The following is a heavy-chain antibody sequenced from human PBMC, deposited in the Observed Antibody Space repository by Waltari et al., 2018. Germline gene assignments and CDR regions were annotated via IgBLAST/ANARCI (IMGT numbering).Heavy chain of an antibody. CDR2: IYYSGST. V-gene: IGHV4-59*01. Sequence: QVQLQESGPGLVKPSETLSLSCTVSGGSISSYYWSWIRQPPGKGLEWIGYIYYSGSTNYNPSLKSRVTISVDTSKNQFSLKLSSVTAADTAVYYCARGNWKGYMDVWGKGTTVTVSS. D-gene: IGHD1-20*01. J-gene: IGHJ6*03. CDR3: ARGNWKGYMDV. CDR1: GGSISSYY.